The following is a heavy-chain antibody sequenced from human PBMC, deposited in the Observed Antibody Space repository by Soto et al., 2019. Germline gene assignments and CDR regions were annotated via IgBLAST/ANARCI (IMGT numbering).Heavy chain of an antibody. J-gene: IGHJ5*02. CDR3: ARTEIELWVWNWFDP. D-gene: IGHD5-18*01. V-gene: IGHV4-59*01. CDR2: IYYSGST. Sequence: QVQLQESGPGLVKPSETLSLTCTVSGGSISSYYWSWIRQPPGKGLEWIGYIYYSGSTNYNPSLKSRVTISVDTSKNQFSLKLSSVTAADTAVYYCARTEIELWVWNWFDPWGQGTLVTVSS. CDR1: GGSISSYY.